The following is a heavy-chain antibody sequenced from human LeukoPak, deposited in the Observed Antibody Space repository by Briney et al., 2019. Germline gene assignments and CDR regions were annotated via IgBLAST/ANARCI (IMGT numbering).Heavy chain of an antibody. D-gene: IGHD3-3*01. Sequence: GGSLRLSCAASGFTFSDYYMSWIRQAPGKGLEWVSYISSSGSIIYYADSVKGRFTISRDNAKNSLYLQMNSLRAEDSAVYYCARYPRFGVVISSYYFDYWGQGTLVTVSS. V-gene: IGHV3-11*04. CDR3: ARYPRFGVVISSYYFDY. J-gene: IGHJ4*02. CDR2: ISSSGSII. CDR1: GFTFSDYY.